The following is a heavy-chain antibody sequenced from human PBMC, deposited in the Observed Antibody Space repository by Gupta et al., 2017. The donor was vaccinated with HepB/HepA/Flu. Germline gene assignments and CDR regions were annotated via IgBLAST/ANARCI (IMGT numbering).Heavy chain of an antibody. CDR2: INHSGST. CDR1: GGSFNNYY. Sequence: QVQQQQWGAGLLKPSETLSLTCDVYGGSFNNYYWTWIRQPPGKGLEWIGEINHSGSTNYNPSLKSRVIILVDTSKNQFSLKMSSVTAADTAVYYCARGRSGMEQITWKYYYYGMDVWGQGTTVTVSS. CDR3: ARGRSGMEQITWKYYYYGMDV. J-gene: IGHJ6*02. D-gene: IGHD1/OR15-1a*01. V-gene: IGHV4-34*01.